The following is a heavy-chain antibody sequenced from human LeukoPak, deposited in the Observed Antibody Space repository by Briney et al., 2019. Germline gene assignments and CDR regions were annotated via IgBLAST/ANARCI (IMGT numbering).Heavy chain of an antibody. CDR2: ISSSSSYI. CDR1: GFTFSRYS. J-gene: IGHJ3*02. Sequence: GGSLRLSCAASGFTFSRYSMNWVRQAPGKGLEWVSSISSSSSYIYDADSVKGRFTISRDNAKNSLYLQMNSLRAEDTAVYYCARLESGHYYNSGVFYFEVFDIWAKGKMFTVSS. V-gene: IGHV3-21*01. CDR3: ARLESGHYYNSGVFYFEVFDI. D-gene: IGHD3-22*01.